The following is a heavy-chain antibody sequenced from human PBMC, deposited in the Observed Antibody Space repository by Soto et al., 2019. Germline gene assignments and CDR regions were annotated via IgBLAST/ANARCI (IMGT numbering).Heavy chain of an antibody. Sequence: SETLSLTCAVSGGSISSGGYSWSWIRQPPGKGLEWIGYIYHSGSIYYNPSLKSRVTISVDRSKNHFSLKLSSLTAADTSVYYCAIGRLAVVYYYDSSGYYPDAFDIWGQGTMVTVSS. D-gene: IGHD3-22*01. CDR3: AIGRLAVVYYYDSSGYYPDAFDI. V-gene: IGHV4-30-2*02. CDR1: GGSISSGGYS. J-gene: IGHJ3*02. CDR2: IYHSGSI.